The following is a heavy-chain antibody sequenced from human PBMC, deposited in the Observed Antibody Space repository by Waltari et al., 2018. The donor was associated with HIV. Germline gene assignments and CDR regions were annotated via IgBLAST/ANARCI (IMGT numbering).Heavy chain of an antibody. Sequence: EVQLVESGGGLVEPGGSLRLSCAASGFTFSTYWMRCVRQAPGKGLEWVANIKQDGSEKDFVDSVKGRFTISRDNANNSLYLQMNSLRAEDTAVYYCARMIVVVVAATGAFESWGQGTMVTVSS. V-gene: IGHV3-7*01. CDR1: GFTFSTYW. D-gene: IGHD2-15*01. CDR2: IKQDGSEK. CDR3: ARMIVVVVAATGAFES. J-gene: IGHJ3*02.